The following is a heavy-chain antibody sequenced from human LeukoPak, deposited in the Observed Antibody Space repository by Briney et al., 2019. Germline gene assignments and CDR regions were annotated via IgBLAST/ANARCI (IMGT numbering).Heavy chain of an antibody. J-gene: IGHJ4*02. CDR3: ARAPLDYSMDY. CDR1: GGSINSYY. V-gene: IGHV4-59*01. CDR2: IYYSEST. D-gene: IGHD2-15*01. Sequence: SETLSLTCTVSGGSINSYYWSWIRQPPGKELEWIGYIYYSESTNYNPSLQSRVTMSVDTSKNQFSLQLSSVTAADTAVYYCARAPLDYSMDYWGQGTLVTVSA.